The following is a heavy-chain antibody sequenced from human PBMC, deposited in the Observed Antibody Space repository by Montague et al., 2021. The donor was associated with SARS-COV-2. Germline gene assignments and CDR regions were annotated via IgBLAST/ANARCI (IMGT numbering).Heavy chain of an antibody. J-gene: IGHJ4*02. V-gene: IGHV4-34*01. D-gene: IGHD3-22*01. Sequence: SETLSLTCAVYGGSFNDYYWSWIRQPPGKGLEWIGEINHGGSTNYSPSLKSRVTISADTSKNQFSLKLKSVTAADTANYYCARGHQGVAMIVVVMIGAKYYFDXWGQGSLVTVSS. CDR1: GGSFNDYY. CDR3: ARGHQGVAMIVVVMIGAKYYFDX. CDR2: INHGGST.